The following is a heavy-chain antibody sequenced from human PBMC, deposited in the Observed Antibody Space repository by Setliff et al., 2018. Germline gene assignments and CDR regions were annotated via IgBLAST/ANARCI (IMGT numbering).Heavy chain of an antibody. CDR3: AHSPGNWNDVIDY. J-gene: IGHJ4*02. Sequence: TLSLTCAVYGGSFSTYYWIWIRQPPGKALEWLALIYWDDDKRYSPSLKSRLTITKDTSKNQVVLTMTNMDPVDTATYYCAHSPGNWNDVIDYWGQGTLVTVSS. D-gene: IGHD1-1*01. CDR2: IYWDDDK. CDR1: GGSFSTYYW. V-gene: IGHV2-5*02.